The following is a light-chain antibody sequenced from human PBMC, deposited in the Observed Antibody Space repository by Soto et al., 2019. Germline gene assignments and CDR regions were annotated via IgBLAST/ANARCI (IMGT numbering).Light chain of an antibody. J-gene: IGKJ1*01. CDR1: KSISSW. V-gene: IGKV1-5*01. CDR3: QQYNSYWT. CDR2: DAS. Sequence: DIQMTQSPSTLSASVGDRVTITCRASKSISSWLAWYQQKPGKAPRVLIYDASSLAGGVPSRFSGGGCGTEVTLTFRSLQPDDFAAYYCQQYNSYWTFGPGTMVEIK.